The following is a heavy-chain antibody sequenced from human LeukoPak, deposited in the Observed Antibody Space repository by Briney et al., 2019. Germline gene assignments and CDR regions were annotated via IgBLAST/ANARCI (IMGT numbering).Heavy chain of an antibody. CDR2: IYPDDSDT. CDR1: GYSFSTYW. CDR3: ARQTDLDSVLVPAAVSFDY. V-gene: IGHV5-51*01. Sequence: GESLKISCKGSGYSFSTYWIGWVRQMPGKGLEWMGIIYPDDSDTRYSPSFQGQVTISADKSINTAYLQWSSLKASDTAMYYCARQTDLDSVLVPAAVSFDYWGQGTLVTVSS. D-gene: IGHD2-2*01. J-gene: IGHJ4*02.